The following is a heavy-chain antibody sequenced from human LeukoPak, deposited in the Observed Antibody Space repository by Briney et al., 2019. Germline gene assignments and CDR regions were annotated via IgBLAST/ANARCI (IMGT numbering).Heavy chain of an antibody. V-gene: IGHV1-18*01. CDR3: ARVESSGWSESFDY. J-gene: IGHJ4*02. CDR1: GYTFTSYV. CDR2: ISAYNGNT. Sequence: ASVQVSCKASGYTFTSYVISWVRQAPGQGLEWMGWISAYNGNTNYAQKPQGRVTMTTDTSTSTAYMELRSLRSDDTAVYYCARVESSGWSESFDYWGQGTLVTVSS. D-gene: IGHD6-19*01.